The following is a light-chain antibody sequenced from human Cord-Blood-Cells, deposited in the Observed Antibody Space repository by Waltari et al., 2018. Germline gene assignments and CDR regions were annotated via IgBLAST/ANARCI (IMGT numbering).Light chain of an antibody. J-gene: IGLJ3*02. V-gene: IGLV2-14*01. Sequence: QSALTQPASVSGSPGQSLTISCTGTSSDVGGYNYVSWYQQHPGKAPKLMIYDVSNRPSGFSNRFSGSKSGNTASLTISGLQAEDEADYYCSSYTSSSTLEVFGGGTKLTVL. CDR2: DVS. CDR1: SSDVGGYNY. CDR3: SSYTSSSTLEV.